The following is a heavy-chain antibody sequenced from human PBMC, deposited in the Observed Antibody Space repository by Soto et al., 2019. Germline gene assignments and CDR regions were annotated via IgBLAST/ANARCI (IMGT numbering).Heavy chain of an antibody. CDR3: ARRSSSSLGSLFDP. D-gene: IGHD6-6*01. J-gene: IGHJ5*02. Sequence: SETLSLTCTVSGGSITSSEYYWAWIRQPPGKGLQFVGTIYYSGSSYSNPSLESRVTMSVDTSKNQFSLKLSSVTPTDTAVYYCARRSSSSLGSLFDPWGRGILVTVSS. CDR1: GGSITSSEYY. CDR2: IYYSGSS. V-gene: IGHV4-39*01.